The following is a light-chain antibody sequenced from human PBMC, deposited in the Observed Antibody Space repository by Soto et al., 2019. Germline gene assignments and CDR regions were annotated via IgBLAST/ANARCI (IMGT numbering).Light chain of an antibody. CDR2: EVS. V-gene: IGKV2D-29*01. J-gene: IGKJ4*01. Sequence: DVVLTQTPLSLSVTPGQPASMSCKSSQSLLHRDGKTYLYWYLXKQGQPPQLXIYEVSNRFSGVPDRFSGSGSGTDLTMKISRVEAEDVGVYYCMQSIQLPLGFGGGTKMDIK. CDR3: MQSIQLPLG. CDR1: QSLLHRDGKTY.